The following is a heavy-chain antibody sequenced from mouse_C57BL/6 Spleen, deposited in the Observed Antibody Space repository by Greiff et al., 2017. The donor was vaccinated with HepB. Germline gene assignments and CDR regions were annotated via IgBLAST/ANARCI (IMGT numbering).Heavy chain of an antibody. J-gene: IGHJ2*01. Sequence: DVKLQESGPGLVKPSQSLSLTCSVTGYSITSGYYWNWIRQFPGNKLEWMGYISYDGSNNYNPSLKNRISITRDTSKNQFFLKLKSVTTEDTATYYCAREAGYSNFYYFDYWGQGTTLTVSS. D-gene: IGHD2-5*01. CDR3: AREAGYSNFYYFDY. CDR2: ISYDGSN. V-gene: IGHV3-6*01. CDR1: GYSITSGYY.